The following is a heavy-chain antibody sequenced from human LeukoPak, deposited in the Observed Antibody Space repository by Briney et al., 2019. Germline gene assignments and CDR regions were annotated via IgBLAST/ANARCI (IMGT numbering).Heavy chain of an antibody. CDR3: AKDRGLYSGSRGYFDY. Sequence: GGSLRLSCVASGFTFSSYAMSWVRQAPGKGLEWVSSISSSGGGSPYYANSVKGRFTISRDNSKNTLYLQMNSLRAEDTAVYYCAKDRGLYSGSRGYFDYWGQGTLVTVSS. CDR2: ISSSGGGSP. J-gene: IGHJ4*02. D-gene: IGHD1-26*01. CDR1: GFTFSSYA. V-gene: IGHV3-23*01.